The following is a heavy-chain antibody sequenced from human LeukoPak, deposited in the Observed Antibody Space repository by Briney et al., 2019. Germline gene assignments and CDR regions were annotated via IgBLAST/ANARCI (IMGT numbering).Heavy chain of an antibody. V-gene: IGHV1-8*01. J-gene: IGHJ5*02. D-gene: IGHD3-10*01. CDR2: MNPNSGNT. CDR1: GYTFTSYD. CDR3: ARREYGSGSYHQEFDP. Sequence: GASVKVSCKASGYTFTSYDINWVRQATGQGLEWMGWMNPNSGNTGYAQKFQGRVTMTRNTSISTAYMELSSLRSEDTAVYYCARREYGSGSYHQEFDPWGQGTLVTVSS.